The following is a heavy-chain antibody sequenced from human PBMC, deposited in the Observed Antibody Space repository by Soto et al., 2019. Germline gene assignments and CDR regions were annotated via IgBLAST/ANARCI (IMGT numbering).Heavy chain of an antibody. CDR3: ARDRSLVVVVAPNFDY. Sequence: QVQLVQSGAEVKKPGASVTVSCKASGYTFTSYGISWVRQAPGQGLEWMGWISAYNGNTNYAQKLQGRVTMTTDTTTSTAYMELRSLRSDDTAVYYCARDRSLVVVVAPNFDYWGQGTLVTVSS. V-gene: IGHV1-18*01. J-gene: IGHJ4*02. CDR1: GYTFTSYG. D-gene: IGHD2-15*01. CDR2: ISAYNGNT.